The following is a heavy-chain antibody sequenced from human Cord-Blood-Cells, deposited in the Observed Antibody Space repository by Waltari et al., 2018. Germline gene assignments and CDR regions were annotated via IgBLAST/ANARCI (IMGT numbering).Heavy chain of an antibody. J-gene: IGHJ4*02. D-gene: IGHD6-19*01. V-gene: IGHV4-34*01. Sequence: QVQLQQWGAGLLKPSETLSLTCAVYGGSFSGYYWSWIRQPPGKGLEWIGEINHSGSTNYNPSLKSRVTISVDTSKNQFSLKLSSVTAADTAVYYCARGRRIAVAGNFDCWGQGTLVTVSS. CDR1: GGSFSGYY. CDR3: ARGRRIAVAGNFDC. CDR2: INHSGST.